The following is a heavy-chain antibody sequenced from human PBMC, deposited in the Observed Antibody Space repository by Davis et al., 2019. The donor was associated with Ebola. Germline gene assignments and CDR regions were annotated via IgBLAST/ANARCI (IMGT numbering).Heavy chain of an antibody. CDR1: GFTFSSYA. CDR2: ISGSGGST. CDR3: AKVLFTYIVGANVRAFDI. V-gene: IGHV3-23*01. J-gene: IGHJ3*02. D-gene: IGHD1-26*01. Sequence: PGGSLRLSCAASGFTFSSYAMSWVRQAPGKGLEWVSAISGSGGSTYYADSVKGRFTISRDNSKNTLYLQMNSLRAEDTAVYYCAKVLFTYIVGANVRAFDIWGQGTMVTVSS.